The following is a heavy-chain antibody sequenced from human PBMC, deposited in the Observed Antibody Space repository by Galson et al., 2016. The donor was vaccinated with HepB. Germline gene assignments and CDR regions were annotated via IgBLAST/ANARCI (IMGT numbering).Heavy chain of an antibody. J-gene: IGHJ5*02. D-gene: IGHD5-18*01. V-gene: IGHV4-39*01. CDR1: RGSITSNNYY. Sequence: SETLSLTCTVSRGSITSNNYYWGWIRQPPGKGLEWIGSIYYSGNTYYNPSLKGRVTISVDKSKNQFSLKLSSVTAADTAVYYCASRYTLSWFDPWGQGTLVTVSS. CDR3: ASRYTLSWFDP. CDR2: IYYSGNT.